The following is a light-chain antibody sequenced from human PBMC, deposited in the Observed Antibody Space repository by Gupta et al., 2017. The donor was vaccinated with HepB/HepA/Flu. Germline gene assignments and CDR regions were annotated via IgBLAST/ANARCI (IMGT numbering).Light chain of an antibody. V-gene: IGLV3-21*04. Sequence: SSVLTQRPSVSVAPGKTARITCGGNNIGSKSVHWYQQKPGQAPVLVIYYDSDRPSGIPERFSGSNSGNTATLTISRVEAGEEADYYCQVWDSSSDNPVFGGGTKRTVL. J-gene: IGLJ3*02. CDR2: YDS. CDR3: QVWDSSSDNPV. CDR1: NIGSKS.